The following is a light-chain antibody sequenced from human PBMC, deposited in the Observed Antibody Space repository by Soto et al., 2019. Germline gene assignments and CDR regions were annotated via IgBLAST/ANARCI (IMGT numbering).Light chain of an antibody. V-gene: IGKV1-5*01. CDR2: DAS. J-gene: IGKJ1*01. Sequence: DIQMTQSPATLSASVGDRVTITCRASQTISTWLAWFQQKPGTPPKLLIYDASALPRGVPSRFSGSGSGTKFTLTIASLQPDDFATYYCQQYETFSGTFGPGTKVDIK. CDR3: QQYETFSGT. CDR1: QTISTW.